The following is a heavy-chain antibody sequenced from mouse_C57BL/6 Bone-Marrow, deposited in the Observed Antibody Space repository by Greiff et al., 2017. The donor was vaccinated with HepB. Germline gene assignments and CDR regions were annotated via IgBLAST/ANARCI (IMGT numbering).Heavy chain of an antibody. CDR1: GYTFTSYW. CDR3: ARVNSPAWFAY. J-gene: IGHJ3*01. CDR2: IDPSDSYT. Sequence: QVQLQQPGAELVKPGASVKLSCKASGYTFTSYWMHWVKQRPGRGLEWIGEIDPSDSYTNYNQKFKGKATLTVDTSSSTAYMQLSSLTSEDSAVYYCARVNSPAWFAYWGQGTLVTVSA. D-gene: IGHD2-12*01. V-gene: IGHV1-69*02.